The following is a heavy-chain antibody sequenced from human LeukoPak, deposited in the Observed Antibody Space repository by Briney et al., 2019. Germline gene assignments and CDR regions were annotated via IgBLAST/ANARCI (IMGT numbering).Heavy chain of an antibody. CDR3: AIMHGYYDGTGYWVQ. CDR2: ITTNGGRT. D-gene: IGHD3-22*01. V-gene: IGHV3-23*01. J-gene: IGHJ1*01. CDR1: GFTFASYG. Sequence: GGSLRLSCAASGFTFASYGMSWVRPAPGKGLEWVSFITTNGGRTSYADSVEGRFTISRDNPRNMLYMQMNSLRDEDTAVYYCAIMHGYYDGTGYWVQWGQGTLVTVSS.